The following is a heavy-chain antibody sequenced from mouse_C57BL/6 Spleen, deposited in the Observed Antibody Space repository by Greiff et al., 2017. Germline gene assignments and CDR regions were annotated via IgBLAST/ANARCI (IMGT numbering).Heavy chain of an antibody. CDR3: ARIAYDYDLDY. D-gene: IGHD2-4*01. Sequence: QVHVKQSGPGLVQPSQSLSITCTVSGFSLTSYGVHWVRQSPGKGLEWLGVIWSGGSTDYNAAFISRLNISKDNSKSQVSFKMNSLQADDTAIYYCARIAYDYDLDYWGQGTTLTVSS. CDR2: IWSGGST. V-gene: IGHV2-2*01. J-gene: IGHJ2*01. CDR1: GFSLTSYG.